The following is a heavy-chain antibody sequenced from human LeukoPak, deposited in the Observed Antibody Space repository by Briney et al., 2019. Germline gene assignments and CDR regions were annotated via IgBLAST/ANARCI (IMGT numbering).Heavy chain of an antibody. D-gene: IGHD3-10*01. V-gene: IGHV1-18*01. J-gene: IGHJ4*02. Sequence: ASVKVSCKASGYTFNSYDITWVRQAPGQGLERMGCISAYNGNTNYAQKVQGRVTMTTDTSTRTAYMELRSLRSDDTAVYYCARVSHYYGSEIEYWGQGTLVTVSS. CDR3: ARVSHYYGSEIEY. CDR1: GYTFNSYD. CDR2: ISAYNGNT.